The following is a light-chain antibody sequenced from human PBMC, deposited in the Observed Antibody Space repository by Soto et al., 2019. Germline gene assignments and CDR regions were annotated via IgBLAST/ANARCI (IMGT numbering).Light chain of an antibody. V-gene: IGLV2-23*02. Sequence: SVLTQPAAVSGSTGQSITISCTGTSSDVGYYNLVSWYQQHPGKAPKLIIYEVNKRPSGFSNRFSGSKSGNTGYLTISGFQAEDEADYYCCSYAGSTTHYVFGTGTKVTVL. CDR2: EVN. CDR1: SSDVGYYNL. J-gene: IGLJ1*01. CDR3: CSYAGSTTHYV.